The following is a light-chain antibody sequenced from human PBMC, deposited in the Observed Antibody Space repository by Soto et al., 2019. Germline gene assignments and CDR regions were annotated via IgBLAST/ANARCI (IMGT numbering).Light chain of an antibody. Sequence: QAVVTQEPSLTVSPGRTGTLTCASSTGAVTSFYYPNWFQQKAGQAPRVLIYSTSNKHSWTPARFSGSLLGDKAALTLSGVQPEDEAEYYCLLYYGGAWVFGGGTTLTVL. J-gene: IGLJ3*02. CDR3: LLYYGGAWV. CDR2: STS. V-gene: IGLV7-43*01. CDR1: TGAVTSFYY.